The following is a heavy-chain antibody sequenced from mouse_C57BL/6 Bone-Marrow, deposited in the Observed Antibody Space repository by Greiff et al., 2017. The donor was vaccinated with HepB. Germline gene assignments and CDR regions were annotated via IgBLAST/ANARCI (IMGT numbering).Heavy chain of an antibody. J-gene: IGHJ4*01. CDR2: ISNGGGST. Sequence: EVKLMESGGGLVQPGGSLKLSCAASGFTFSDYYMYWVRQTPEKRLEWVAYISNGGGSTYYPDTVKGRFTISRDNAKNTLYLQMSRLKSEDTAMYYCARQDYGAYAMDYWGQGTSVTVSS. V-gene: IGHV5-12*01. CDR1: GFTFSDYY. CDR3: ARQDYGAYAMDY. D-gene: IGHD1-1*01.